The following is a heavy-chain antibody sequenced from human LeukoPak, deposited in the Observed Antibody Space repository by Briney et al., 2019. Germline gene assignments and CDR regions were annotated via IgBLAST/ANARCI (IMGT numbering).Heavy chain of an antibody. CDR2: GHYSGNT. D-gene: IGHD2-8*01. CDR3: AKWASDNRAFDL. Sequence: SDTLSLTCTVSGTSITSYYWNWIRQAPGQGPEWIGYGHYSGNTKYNPPLKSRVTISVDTSMNHFSLRLSSVTAADTAVYFCAKWASDNRAFDLWGQGTLVTVSS. J-gene: IGHJ4*02. CDR1: GTSITSYY. V-gene: IGHV4-59*08.